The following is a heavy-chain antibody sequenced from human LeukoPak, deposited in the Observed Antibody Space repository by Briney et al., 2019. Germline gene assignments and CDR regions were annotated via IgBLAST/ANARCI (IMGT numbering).Heavy chain of an antibody. CDR3: AREIVDTEGDY. D-gene: IGHD5-18*01. J-gene: IGHJ4*02. V-gene: IGHV3-74*01. CDR1: GFTFSSYW. Sequence: GGSLRLSCAASGFTFSSYWMHWVRHAPGKGLVWVSRINSDGSSTNYADSVRGRFTISRDNAKNTLYLQMNSLRAEDTAVYYCAREIVDTEGDYWGQGTLVTVSS. CDR2: INSDGSST.